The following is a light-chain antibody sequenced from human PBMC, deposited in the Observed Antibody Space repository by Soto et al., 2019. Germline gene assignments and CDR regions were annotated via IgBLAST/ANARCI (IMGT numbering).Light chain of an antibody. CDR2: AAS. J-gene: IGKJ5*01. CDR3: QQLNSYPLT. CDR1: QGISSY. Sequence: DIQLTQSPSFLSASVGDRVTITCRASQGISSYLAWYQQKPGKAPKLLIYAASTLQSGVPSRFSGSGSGTEFTLTISSLQPEDFATYYCQQLNSYPLTFAQGTRLEIK. V-gene: IGKV1-9*01.